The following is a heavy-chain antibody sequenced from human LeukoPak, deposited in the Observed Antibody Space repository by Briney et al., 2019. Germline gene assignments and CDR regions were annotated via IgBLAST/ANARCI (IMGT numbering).Heavy chain of an antibody. CDR1: GGTFSSYA. CDR3: AVVVVPAGLQGRHYFDY. Sequence: VASVKVSCKASGGTFSSYAISWVRQAPGQGLEWMGRIIPILGIANYAHKFQGRVTITADKPTSTAYMELSSLRSEDTAVYYCAVVVVPAGLQGRHYFDYWGQGTLVTVSS. D-gene: IGHD2-2*01. V-gene: IGHV1-69*04. CDR2: IIPILGIA. J-gene: IGHJ4*02.